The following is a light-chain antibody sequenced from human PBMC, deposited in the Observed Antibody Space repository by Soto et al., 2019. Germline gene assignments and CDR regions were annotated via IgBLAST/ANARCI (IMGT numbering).Light chain of an antibody. Sequence: EIVLTQAPGTLSLSPGERATLSCRAIQSVSNNQLAWYQQKPGQAPRLLIYGASSRATGIPDRFSGSGSGTDFTLSISRLEPEDFAVYYCQQYGSSPLTFGGGTKVDIK. CDR2: GAS. CDR3: QQYGSSPLT. J-gene: IGKJ4*01. V-gene: IGKV3-20*01. CDR1: QSVSNNQ.